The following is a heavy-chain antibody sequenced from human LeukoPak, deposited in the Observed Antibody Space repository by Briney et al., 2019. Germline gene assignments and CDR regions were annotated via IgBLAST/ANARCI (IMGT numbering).Heavy chain of an antibody. J-gene: IGHJ3*02. CDR2: ISASGGST. V-gene: IGHV3-23*01. CDR3: ARGGPGSYNAFDI. Sequence: GGSLRLSCAASGFTFSSSAMSWVRQVPGKGLEWVSGISASGGSTSYADSVRGRFTISRDNAKNSLYLQMNSLRAEDTAVYYCARGGPGSYNAFDIWGQGTMVTVSS. D-gene: IGHD1-26*01. CDR1: GFTFSSSA.